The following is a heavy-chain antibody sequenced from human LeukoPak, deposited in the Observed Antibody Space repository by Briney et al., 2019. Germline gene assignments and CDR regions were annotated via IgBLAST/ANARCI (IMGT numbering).Heavy chain of an antibody. D-gene: IGHD6-19*01. Sequence: GGSLRLSCAASGFTVSSNYMSWVRQAPGKGLEWVSVIYSGGSTYYADSVKGRFTISRDNSKSTLYLQMNSLRAEDTAVYYCAKGDTSGWYGNFDYWGQGTLGTVSS. CDR1: GFTVSSNY. J-gene: IGHJ4*02. V-gene: IGHV3-53*01. CDR3: AKGDTSGWYGNFDY. CDR2: IYSGGST.